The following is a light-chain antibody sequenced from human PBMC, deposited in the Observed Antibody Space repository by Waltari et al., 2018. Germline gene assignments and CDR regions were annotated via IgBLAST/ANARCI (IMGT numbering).Light chain of an antibody. CDR1: KLGDKY. J-gene: IGLJ1*01. V-gene: IGLV3-1*01. CDR3: QAWDTSTGVYV. Sequence: SYELTQPPSVSVSPGQTASITCSGDKLGDKYACWYQQKPGQSPVLVIYQDSKRPSGIPGRFSGSNSGNTATLTIGGTQAMDEADYYCQAWDTSTGVYVFGTGTKVTVL. CDR2: QDS.